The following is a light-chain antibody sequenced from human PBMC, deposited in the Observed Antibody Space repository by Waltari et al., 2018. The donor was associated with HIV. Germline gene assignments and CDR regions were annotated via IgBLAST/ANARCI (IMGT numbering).Light chain of an antibody. J-gene: IGKJ5*01. CDR3: QQYKKWPLT. V-gene: IGKV3D-15*01. CDR1: QNVSSN. Sequence: EIVMMQSPATLSVSPGERATLSCRPRQNVSSNLAWYQKKVGQAPRLLMFGASTGATGIPTRFSGSGSGTEFTLTISSLQSEDFAVYYCQQYKKWPLTFGQGTRLEIK. CDR2: GAS.